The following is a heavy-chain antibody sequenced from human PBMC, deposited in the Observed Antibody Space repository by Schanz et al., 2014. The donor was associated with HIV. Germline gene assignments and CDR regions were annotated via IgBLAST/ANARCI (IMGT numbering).Heavy chain of an antibody. CDR1: GYTFTGYY. CDR2: INPNSGGT. J-gene: IGHJ5*02. CDR3: ARARAKIEGRPVGNWFDP. D-gene: IGHD6-6*01. V-gene: IGHV1-2*02. Sequence: QVQLVQSGAEVTKPGASVKVSCKASGYTFTGYYMHWVRQAPGQGLEWMGWINPNSGGTNYAQKFQGRVTMTRDTSISTAYMELRRLRYDDTAVYFCARARAKIEGRPVGNWFDPWGQGTLVTVSS.